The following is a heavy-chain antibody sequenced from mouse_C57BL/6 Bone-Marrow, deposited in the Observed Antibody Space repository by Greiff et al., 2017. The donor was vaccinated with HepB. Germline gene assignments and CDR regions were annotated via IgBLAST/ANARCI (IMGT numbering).Heavy chain of an antibody. CDR1: GYTFTSYG. CDR3: ARFRSYWYFDV. CDR2: IYPRSGNT. Sequence: QVQLQQSGAELARPGASVKLSCKASGYTFTSYGISWVKQRTGQGLVWIGEIYPRSGNTYYNEKFKGKATLTADKSSSTAYMELRSLTSEDSAVYFCARFRSYWYFDVWGTATTVTVSS. J-gene: IGHJ1*03. V-gene: IGHV1-81*01.